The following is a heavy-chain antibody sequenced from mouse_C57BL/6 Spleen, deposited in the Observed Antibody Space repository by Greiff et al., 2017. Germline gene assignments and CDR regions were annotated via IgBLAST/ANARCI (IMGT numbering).Heavy chain of an antibody. CDR1: GYTFTSYW. Sequence: QVQLQQSGAELVKPGASVKLSCKASGYTFTSYWMQWVKQRPGPGLEWIGEIDPSDSYTNYNQQLKGKATLTVDTSSSTAYMQLSSLTSADSAVYYCARVYDYGAWFAYWGQGTLVTVSA. D-gene: IGHD2-4*01. CDR3: ARVYDYGAWFAY. V-gene: IGHV1-50*01. J-gene: IGHJ3*01. CDR2: IDPSDSYT.